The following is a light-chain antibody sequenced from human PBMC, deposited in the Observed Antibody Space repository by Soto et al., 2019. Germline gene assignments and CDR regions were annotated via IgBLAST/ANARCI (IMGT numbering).Light chain of an antibody. J-gene: IGLJ2*01. V-gene: IGLV2-14*01. CDR3: SSSTSSSTPVV. Sequence: QSVLTQPASVSGSPGQSITISCTGTSSDVGGYNYVSWYQQHPGKAPKLMIYDVSNRPSGVSNRFSGSKSGNTASLTISGLQAEDEADYYCSSSTSSSTPVVFGGGTKVPVL. CDR2: DVS. CDR1: SSDVGGYNY.